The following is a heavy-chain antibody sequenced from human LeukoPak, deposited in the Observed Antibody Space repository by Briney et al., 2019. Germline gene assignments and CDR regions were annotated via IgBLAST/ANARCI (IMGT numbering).Heavy chain of an antibody. CDR1: GFTFSTYA. Sequence: GGSLRLSCSASGFTFSTYAMHWVRQAPGQGLEYVSAVSTNGGTTDYADSVKGRFTISRDNSRNTVNLQMSSLRTEDTVVYYCVKMAYGATYFDFWGQGTLVTVSS. D-gene: IGHD4/OR15-4a*01. CDR2: VSTNGGTT. J-gene: IGHJ4*02. V-gene: IGHV3-64D*06. CDR3: VKMAYGATYFDF.